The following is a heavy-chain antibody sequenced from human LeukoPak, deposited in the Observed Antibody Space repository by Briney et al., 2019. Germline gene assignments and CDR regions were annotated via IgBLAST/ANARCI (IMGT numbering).Heavy chain of an antibody. CDR3: AKSVVTTREFDY. CDR1: GFTFDDYA. CDR2: ITWNGGNI. V-gene: IGHV3-9*01. D-gene: IGHD2-21*02. J-gene: IGHJ4*02. Sequence: GRSLRLSCAASGFTFDDYAMHWVRQAPGKGLEWVSGITWNGGNIGYADSVKGRFTISRDNAKNSLYLQMNSLRTEDTALYYCAKSVVTTREFDYWGQGTLVTVSS.